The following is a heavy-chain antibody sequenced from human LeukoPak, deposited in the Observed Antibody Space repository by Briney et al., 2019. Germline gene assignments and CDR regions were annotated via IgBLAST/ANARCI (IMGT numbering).Heavy chain of an antibody. J-gene: IGHJ4*02. CDR2: TWFDGSNI. CDR3: ARDSLPMAVTGPFDH. V-gene: IGHV3-33*08. D-gene: IGHD6-19*01. Sequence: PGGSLRLSCAASGFTFSSYAMSWVRQAPGKGLEWVTSTWFDGSNIHYADSVKGRVIISRDNSKSALYLQMNSLRAEDTAIYYCARDSLPMAVTGPFDHWGQGALVTVSS. CDR1: GFTFSSYA.